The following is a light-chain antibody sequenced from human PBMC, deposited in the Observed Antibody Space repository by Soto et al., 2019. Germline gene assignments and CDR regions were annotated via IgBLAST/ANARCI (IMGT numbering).Light chain of an antibody. CDR3: QTYDSSLTGLYV. CDR2: GNN. J-gene: IGLJ1*01. Sequence: QSVLTQPPSVSGAPGQRVTISCTGSSSNIGAGFDVHWYQQVPGTAPKLLIYGNNNRASGVPDRFSGSKSGTSASLAITGLRAEDEADYDCQTYDSSLTGLYVFGGGTKLTVL. V-gene: IGLV1-40*01. CDR1: SSNIGAGFD.